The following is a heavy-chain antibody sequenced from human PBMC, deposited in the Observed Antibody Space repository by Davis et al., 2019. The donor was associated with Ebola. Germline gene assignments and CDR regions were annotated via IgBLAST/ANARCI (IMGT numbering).Heavy chain of an antibody. J-gene: IGHJ4*02. CDR3: ARIVVVVKR. CDR1: GGSISRGGSY. CDR2: IYYSGST. Sequence: PSETLSLTCTVSGGSISRGGSYWTWIRQHPGKGLEWIGYIYYSGSTYYNPSLKSRVAISVDTSKNQFSLNLTSVTAADTAVYYCARIVVVVKRWGQGTLVTVSS. D-gene: IGHD3-22*01. V-gene: IGHV4-31*03.